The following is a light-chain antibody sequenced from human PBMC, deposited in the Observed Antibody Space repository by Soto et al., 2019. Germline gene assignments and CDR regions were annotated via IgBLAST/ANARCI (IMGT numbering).Light chain of an antibody. V-gene: IGKV3-15*01. CDR2: DAS. Sequence: EVVMTQSPGTLSVSPGERAILSCRASRSLTTNLAWYQQKPGQAPRLLIHDASTRATGIPARFSGSGSGTEFTLTISSLQSEDFAVYYCQQYDDWPLTFGQGTRLEIK. J-gene: IGKJ5*01. CDR3: QQYDDWPLT. CDR1: RSLTTN.